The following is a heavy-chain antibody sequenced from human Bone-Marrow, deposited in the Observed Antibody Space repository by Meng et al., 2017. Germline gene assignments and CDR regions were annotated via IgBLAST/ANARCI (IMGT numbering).Heavy chain of an antibody. D-gene: IGHD2-15*01. J-gene: IGHJ4*02. CDR3: ARGGYCSGGSCN. V-gene: IGHV4-34*01. CDR1: GGSFSGYY. Sequence: QVQLQQWGAGLLKPSETLSPTCAVYGGSFSGYYWSCIRQPPGKGLEWIGEINHSGSTNYNPSLKSRVTMSVDTSKNQFSLKLSAGTAADTAVYYCARGGYCSGGSCNWGQGTLVTVSS. CDR2: INHSGST.